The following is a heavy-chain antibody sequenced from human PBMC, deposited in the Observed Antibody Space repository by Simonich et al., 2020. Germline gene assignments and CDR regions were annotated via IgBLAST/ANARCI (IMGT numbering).Heavy chain of an antibody. J-gene: IGHJ4*02. CDR1: GFTFSSYE. CDR3: ARDTRDY. V-gene: IGHV3-48*03. CDR2: SSSSGSTI. Sequence: EVQLVESGGGLVQPGGSLRLSCAASGFTFSSYEMNWVRQAPGNRLEGVSYSSSSGSTIYYADSGKGRFTISRDNAKNSLYLQMNSLRAEDTAVYYCARDTRDYWGQGTLVTVSS.